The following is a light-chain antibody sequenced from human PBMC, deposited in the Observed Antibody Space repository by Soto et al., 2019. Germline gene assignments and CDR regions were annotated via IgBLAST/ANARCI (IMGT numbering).Light chain of an antibody. V-gene: IGLV1-40*01. J-gene: IGLJ3*02. Sequence: QSVLTQPPSVSGAPGQRVTISCTGSSPNIGASSDVHWYQQLPGTAPKLLIYGNSNRPSGVPDRFSGSKSGTSASLAITGLQAEDEAYYYCQSYDSSLSGWVFGGGTKLTVL. CDR3: QSYDSSLSGWV. CDR2: GNS. CDR1: SPNIGASSD.